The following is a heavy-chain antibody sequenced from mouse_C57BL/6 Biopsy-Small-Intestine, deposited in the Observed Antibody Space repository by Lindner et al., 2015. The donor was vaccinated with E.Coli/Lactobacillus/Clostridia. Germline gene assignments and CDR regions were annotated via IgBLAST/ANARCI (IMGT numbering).Heavy chain of an antibody. D-gene: IGHD2-12*01. CDR1: GFSFNTYA. J-gene: IGHJ4*01. Sequence: VQLQESGGGLVQPKGSLKLSCAASGFSFNTYAMNWVRQAPGKGLEWVARIRSKSNNYATYYADSVKDRFTISRDDSESMLYLQMNNLKTEDTAMYYCVRQELYLYYAMDYWGQGTSVTVSS. CDR2: IRSKSNNYAT. V-gene: IGHV10-1*01. CDR3: VRQELYLYYAMDY.